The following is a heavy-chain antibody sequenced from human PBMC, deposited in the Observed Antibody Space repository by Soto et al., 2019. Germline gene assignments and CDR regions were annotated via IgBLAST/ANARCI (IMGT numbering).Heavy chain of an antibody. CDR3: AHRRGAAAVAY. V-gene: IGHV2-5*02. Sequence: QITLKESGPTLVKPTQTLTLTCSFSGFSLSSSGVAVGWIRQHPGKALEWLALIYWDDDERYSPSLQRRLTSSKDTSKNQVGLRMPNMDPSDTGTYYFAHRRGAAAVAYWGQGTLVTVSS. J-gene: IGHJ4*02. CDR2: IYWDDDE. D-gene: IGHD6-13*01. CDR1: GFSLSSSGVA.